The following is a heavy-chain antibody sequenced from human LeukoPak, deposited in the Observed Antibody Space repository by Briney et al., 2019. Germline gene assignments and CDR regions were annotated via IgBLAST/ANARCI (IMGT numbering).Heavy chain of an antibody. J-gene: IGHJ3*02. Sequence: ASVKVSCKASGYTFTSYGISWVRQAPGQGLEWMGWISAYNGNTNYAQKLQGRVTMTTDTSTSTAYMELRSLRSDDTAVYYCARDSPYDSSGYYSDDAFDIWGQGTMVTVSS. V-gene: IGHV1-18*01. CDR2: ISAYNGNT. D-gene: IGHD3-22*01. CDR1: GYTFTSYG. CDR3: ARDSPYDSSGYYSDDAFDI.